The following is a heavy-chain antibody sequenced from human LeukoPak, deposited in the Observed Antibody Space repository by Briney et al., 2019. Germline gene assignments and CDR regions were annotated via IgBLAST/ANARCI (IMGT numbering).Heavy chain of an antibody. CDR1: GDSVSANGAA. CDR3: ARVPYYDFQADAFDI. Sequence: SQTLSLTCAISGDSVSANGAAWNWIRQSPSRGLEWLGRTYYRSKWYKDYAVSVKSRITINPDTSKNQFSLQLNSVTPEDTAVYYCARVPYYDFQADAFDIWGQGTMVTVSS. D-gene: IGHD3-3*01. V-gene: IGHV6-1*01. CDR2: TYYRSKWYK. J-gene: IGHJ3*02.